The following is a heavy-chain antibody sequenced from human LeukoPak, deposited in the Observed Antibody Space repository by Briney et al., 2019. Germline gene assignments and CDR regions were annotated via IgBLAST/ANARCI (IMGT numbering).Heavy chain of an antibody. D-gene: IGHD2-2*01. CDR2: ISGSGGST. V-gene: IGHV3-23*01. CDR1: GFTFSSYA. Sequence: GGSLRLSCAASGFTFSSYAMSWVREAPGKGLEWVSAISGSGGSTYYADSVRGRFTISRDNSKNTLYLQMNSLRAEDTAVYYCAKGDIVVVPAANWFDPWGQGTLVTVSS. J-gene: IGHJ5*02. CDR3: AKGDIVVVPAANWFDP.